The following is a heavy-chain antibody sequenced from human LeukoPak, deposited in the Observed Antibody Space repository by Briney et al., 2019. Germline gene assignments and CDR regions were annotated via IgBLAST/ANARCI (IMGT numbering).Heavy chain of an antibody. CDR2: INYSGSNI. V-gene: IGHV3-48*04. CDR3: ARPSSDWPQPRPFDY. CDR1: GFTFSTYS. Sequence: GGSLRLSCAASGFTFSTYSMNWVRQAPGKGLEWISDINYSGSNIYYADSVKGRFTVSRDNAKNSLYLQMNSLRAEDTAVYYCARPSSDWPQPRPFDYWGQGTLVAVSS. J-gene: IGHJ4*02. D-gene: IGHD6-13*01.